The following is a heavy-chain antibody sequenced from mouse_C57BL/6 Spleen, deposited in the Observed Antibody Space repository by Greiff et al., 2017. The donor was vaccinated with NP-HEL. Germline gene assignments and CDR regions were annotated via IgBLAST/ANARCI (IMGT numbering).Heavy chain of an antibody. Sequence: EVQLVESGGGLVKPGGSLKLSCAASGFTFSDYGMHWVRQAPEKGLEWVAYISSGSSTIYYADTVKGRFTISRDNAKNTLFLQMTSRRSEDTAMYYCARERLPFDYWGQGTTLTVSS. D-gene: IGHD2-4*01. J-gene: IGHJ2*01. CDR1: GFTFSDYG. CDR2: ISSGSSTI. V-gene: IGHV5-17*01. CDR3: ARERLPFDY.